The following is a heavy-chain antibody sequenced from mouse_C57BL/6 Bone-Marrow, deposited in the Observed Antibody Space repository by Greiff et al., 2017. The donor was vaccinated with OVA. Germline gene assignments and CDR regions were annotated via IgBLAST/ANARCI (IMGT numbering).Heavy chain of an antibody. J-gene: IGHJ3*01. CDR3: VRDYDYSFAY. V-gene: IGHV10-1*01. CDR1: GFSFTTYA. Sequence: EVKLVESGGGLVQPKGSLKLSCAASGFSFTTYAMNWVRQAPGKGLEWVARIRSKSNNYATYYADSVKDRFTISRDDSESMLYLQMNNLKTEDTAMYYCVRDYDYSFAYWGQGTLVTVSA. CDR2: IRSKSNNYAT. D-gene: IGHD2-4*01.